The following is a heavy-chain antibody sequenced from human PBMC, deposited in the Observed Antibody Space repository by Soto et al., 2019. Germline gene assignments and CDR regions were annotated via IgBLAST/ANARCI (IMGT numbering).Heavy chain of an antibody. Sequence: GGSLRLSCAASGFTFSSYGMHWVRQAPGKGLEWVAVISYDGSNKYYADSVKGRFTISRDNSKNTLYLQMNSLRAEDTAVYYCAKDQGPTVPDYFDYWGQGTLVTVSS. V-gene: IGHV3-30*18. D-gene: IGHD2-2*01. J-gene: IGHJ4*02. CDR3: AKDQGPTVPDYFDY. CDR2: ISYDGSNK. CDR1: GFTFSSYG.